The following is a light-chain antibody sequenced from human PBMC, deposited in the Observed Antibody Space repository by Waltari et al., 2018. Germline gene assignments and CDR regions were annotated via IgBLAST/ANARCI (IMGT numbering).Light chain of an antibody. CDR3: QHTFETPYS. CDR1: ENIGSY. CDR2: ATS. J-gene: IGKJ2*01. Sequence: DIQMTQSPSSLSASIGDIVTITCRASENIGSYLNWYQQRTGKAPKLLIYATSTLQTEVPSRFSGSGSRTDFTLTSSSLQPEDFATYYCQHTFETPYSFGQGTKLESK. V-gene: IGKV1-39*01.